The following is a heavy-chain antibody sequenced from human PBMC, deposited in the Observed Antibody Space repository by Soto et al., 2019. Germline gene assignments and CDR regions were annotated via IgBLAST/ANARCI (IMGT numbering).Heavy chain of an antibody. CDR2: ISGSGGST. D-gene: IGHD3-3*01. J-gene: IGHJ5*02. V-gene: IGHV3-23*01. Sequence: GGSLRLSCAASGFTFNSYAMSWVRQAPGKGLEWVSAISGSGGSTYYADSVKGRFTISRDNSKNTLYLQMNSLRAEDTAVYYCAKDPSDYDFWSGYPPRFDPWGQGTLVTVSS. CDR1: GFTFNSYA. CDR3: AKDPSDYDFWSGYPPRFDP.